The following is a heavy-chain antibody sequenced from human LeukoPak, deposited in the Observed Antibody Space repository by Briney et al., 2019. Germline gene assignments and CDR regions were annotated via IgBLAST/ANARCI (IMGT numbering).Heavy chain of an antibody. D-gene: IGHD6-19*01. CDR3: ARNHGWYLGLFDY. CDR2: INPNRGGT. V-gene: IGHV1-2*02. J-gene: IGHJ4*02. CDR1: GYTFTTYY. Sequence: ASVKVSCKASGYTFTTYYIHWVRQAPGQGLEWMGWINPNRGGTSYAQKFQGRVAQKFQGRVTLTRDTSISTAYMELTRLRSDDTAVYYCARNHGWYLGLFDYWGQGTLVTVSS.